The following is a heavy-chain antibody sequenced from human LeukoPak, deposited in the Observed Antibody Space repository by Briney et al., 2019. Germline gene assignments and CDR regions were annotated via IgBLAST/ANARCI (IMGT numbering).Heavy chain of an antibody. J-gene: IGHJ5*02. D-gene: IGHD3-3*01. CDR1: GGSISSYY. Sequence: SETLSLTCTVSGGSISSYYWSWIRQPPGKGLEWIGYIYYSGSTNYNPSLKSRVTISVDTSKNQFSLKLSSVTAADTAVYYCARDIGSTIFGVVTNRRFDPWGQGTLVTVSS. V-gene: IGHV4-59*01. CDR2: IYYSGST. CDR3: ARDIGSTIFGVVTNRRFDP.